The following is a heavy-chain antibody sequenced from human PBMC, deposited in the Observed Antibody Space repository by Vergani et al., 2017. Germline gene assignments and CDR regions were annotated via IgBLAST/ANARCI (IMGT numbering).Heavy chain of an antibody. CDR3: ARDEYYDSSGYDYYYGMDV. J-gene: IGHJ6*02. CDR2: ISAYNGNT. CDR1: GYTFTSYG. D-gene: IGHD3-22*01. Sequence: QVQLVQSGAEVKKPGASVKVSCKASGYTFTSYGISWVRQAPGQGLEWMGWISAYNGNTNYAQKLQGRGTMTTDTSTSTAYMELRSLRADDTAVYYCARDEYYDSSGYDYYYGMDVWGQGTTVTVSS. V-gene: IGHV1-18*01.